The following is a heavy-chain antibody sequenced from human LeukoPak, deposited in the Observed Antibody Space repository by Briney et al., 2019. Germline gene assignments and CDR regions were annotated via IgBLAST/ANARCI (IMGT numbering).Heavy chain of an antibody. J-gene: IGHJ4*02. D-gene: IGHD2-2*01. Sequence: GSSVKVSCKASGGTFSSYAISWVRQAPGQGLEWMGGIIPIFGTANYAQKFQGRVTITADESTSTAYMELRSLRSDDTAVYYCAKIVGGYCSSTSCPKTFDYWRQGTLVTVPS. V-gene: IGHV1-69*01. CDR3: AKIVGGYCSSTSCPKTFDY. CDR1: GGTFSSYA. CDR2: IIPIFGTA.